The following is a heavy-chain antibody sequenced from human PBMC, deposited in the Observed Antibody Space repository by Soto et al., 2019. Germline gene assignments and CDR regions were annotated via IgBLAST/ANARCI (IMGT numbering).Heavy chain of an antibody. V-gene: IGHV3-53*02. D-gene: IGHD2-2*01. CDR3: AKDREYCSSTSCYFAPPQGMDV. CDR1: GFTVSSNY. Sequence: EVQLVETGGGLIQPGGSLRLSCAASGFTVSSNYMSWVRQAPGKGLEWVSVIYNDGFTYYADSVKGRFAISRDNSNNTVYLQMNSLRAEDTAVYYCAKDREYCSSTSCYFAPPQGMDVWGQGTTVTVSS. J-gene: IGHJ6*02. CDR2: IYNDGFT.